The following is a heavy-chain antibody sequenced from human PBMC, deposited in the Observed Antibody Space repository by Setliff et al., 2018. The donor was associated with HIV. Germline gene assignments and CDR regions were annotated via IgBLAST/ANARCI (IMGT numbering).Heavy chain of an antibody. Sequence: ASVKVSCKASGYTFTSYAMHWVRQAPGQRLEWMGWINAGNGNTKYSQKFRGRVTMTRDTSISTAYMELSRLTSDDTAMYYCARGTTVVMGDDVDNYHYSYLDVWGKGTTVTVSS. CDR1: GYTFTSYA. V-gene: IGHV1-3*01. D-gene: IGHD4-17*01. CDR2: INAGNGNT. J-gene: IGHJ6*03. CDR3: ARGTTVVMGDDVDNYHYSYLDV.